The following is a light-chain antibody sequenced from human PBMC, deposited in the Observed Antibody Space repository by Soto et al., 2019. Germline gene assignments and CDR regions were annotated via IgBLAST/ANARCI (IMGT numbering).Light chain of an antibody. Sequence: QSAVTQRPPVSGSPGQSVTISCTGTSTDFVSYNRVSWYQQPPGTAPKLIIYEASNRPSGVPDRFSGSKSGNTASLTISGLQAADEADYYCSLYTSENTYVFGTGTKVTVL. J-gene: IGLJ1*01. V-gene: IGLV2-18*01. CDR3: SLYTSENTYV. CDR2: EAS. CDR1: STDFVSYNR.